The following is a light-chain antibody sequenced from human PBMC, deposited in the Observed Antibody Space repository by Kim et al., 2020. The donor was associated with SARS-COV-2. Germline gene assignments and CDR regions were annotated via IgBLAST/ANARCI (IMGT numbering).Light chain of an antibody. Sequence: SYELTQPPSVSVSPGQTASITCSGDKLGDKYACWYQQKPGQSPVLVIYQDSKRPSGIPERFSGSNSGNTATLTISGTQAMDEADYYCQAWDSSLVVFGGGTQL. V-gene: IGLV3-1*01. CDR1: KLGDKY. J-gene: IGLJ2*01. CDR2: QDS. CDR3: QAWDSSLVV.